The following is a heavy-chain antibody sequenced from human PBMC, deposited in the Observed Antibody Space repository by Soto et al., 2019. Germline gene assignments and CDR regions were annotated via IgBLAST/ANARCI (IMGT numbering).Heavy chain of an antibody. V-gene: IGHV4-31*03. CDR3: ARDLARSCSGGSCWIAP. Sequence: SDTLSLTCTVFGGPINSGGYYWSWIRQHPGKGLEYIGYIYDSGATYYNPSLKSRVTILIDTSKNQLSLQLSSVTAADTAVYFCARDLARSCSGGSCWIAPWGPGTLVTVSS. CDR1: GGPINSGGYY. CDR2: IYDSGAT. J-gene: IGHJ5*02. D-gene: IGHD2-15*01.